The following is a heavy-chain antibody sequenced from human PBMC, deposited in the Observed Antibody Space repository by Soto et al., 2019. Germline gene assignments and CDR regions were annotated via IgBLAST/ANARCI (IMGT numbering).Heavy chain of an antibody. D-gene: IGHD3-10*01. J-gene: IGHJ6*02. CDR3: AKVLQGSIGYYYYGMDV. CDR1: VFTFSSYG. Sequence: PGGSLRLSCAASVFTFSSYGMHRVRQAPGKGLEWVAVISYDGSNKYYADSVKGRFTISRDNSKNTLYLQMNSLRAEDTAVYYCAKVLQGSIGYYYYGMDVWGQGTTVTVSS. V-gene: IGHV3-30*18. CDR2: ISYDGSNK.